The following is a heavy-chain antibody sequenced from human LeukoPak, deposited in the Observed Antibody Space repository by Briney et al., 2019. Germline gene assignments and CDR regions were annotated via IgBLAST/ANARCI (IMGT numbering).Heavy chain of an antibody. CDR2: IYYSGST. CDR1: GGSISNYY. Sequence: TSETLSLTCTVSGGSISNYYWSWIRQPPGKGLEWIGYIYYSGSTNYNPSLKSRVTISIDTSKNQFSLNLSSVTAADTAVYYCARVVTDYYYYYMDVWGKGTTVTVSS. CDR3: ARVVTDYYYYYMDV. J-gene: IGHJ6*03. V-gene: IGHV4-59*01.